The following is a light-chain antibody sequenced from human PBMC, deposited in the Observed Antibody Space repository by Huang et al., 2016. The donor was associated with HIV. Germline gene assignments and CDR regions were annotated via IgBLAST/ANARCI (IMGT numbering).Light chain of an antibody. CDR2: GTS. Sequence: IVLTQSPGTLSLSPGERATLSCRASQSVRSSYLAWYQRKPGQAPRLLSYGTSSRATGIPDRFSGIGSGTDFTLTISRLEPEDFAVYYCQQYGSSPPTFGQGTKLEIK. V-gene: IGKV3-20*01. J-gene: IGKJ2*01. CDR1: QSVRSSY. CDR3: QQYGSSPPT.